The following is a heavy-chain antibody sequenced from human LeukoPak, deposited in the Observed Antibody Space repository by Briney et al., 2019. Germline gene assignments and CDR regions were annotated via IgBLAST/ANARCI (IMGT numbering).Heavy chain of an antibody. CDR2: ISGSGGST. D-gene: IGHD3-10*01. J-gene: IGHJ3*02. Sequence: GGSLRLSCAASGFTFSSYAMSWVRQAPGKGLEWVSAISGSGGSTYYADSVKGRFTISRDNSKNTLYLQMNSLRAEDTAVYYCAKDKRPELVRGVIISKDDAFDIWGQGTMVTVSS. CDR3: AKDKRPELVRGVIISKDDAFDI. V-gene: IGHV3-23*01. CDR1: GFTFSSYA.